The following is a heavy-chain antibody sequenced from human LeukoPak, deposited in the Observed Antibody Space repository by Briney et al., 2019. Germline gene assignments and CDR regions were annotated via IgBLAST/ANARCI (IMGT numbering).Heavy chain of an antibody. CDR1: GFTLSIYW. CDR3: ARGLRRDFDY. V-gene: IGHV3-7*02. Sequence: PGGSLRLSCVASGFTLSIYWMGWVRQAPGKGLEWVANIKEDGSETYYVDSVKGRFTISRDNAKNSLYLQMNSLRAEDTAVYYCARGLRRDFDYWGQGTLVTVSS. J-gene: IGHJ4*02. CDR2: IKEDGSET.